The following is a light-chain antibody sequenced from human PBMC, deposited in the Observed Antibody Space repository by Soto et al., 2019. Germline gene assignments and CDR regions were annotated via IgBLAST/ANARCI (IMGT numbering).Light chain of an antibody. Sequence: DIQMTQSPSSLSASVGDRVTITCQASQDISNYLNWYQQKPGKAPKLLIYDASNLETGVPSRFSGSGSGTDFTFTISSLQPEDIATYYCQQYDNLPRFTFGPGTKVDI. CDR1: QDISNY. CDR3: QQYDNLPRFT. CDR2: DAS. V-gene: IGKV1-33*01. J-gene: IGKJ3*01.